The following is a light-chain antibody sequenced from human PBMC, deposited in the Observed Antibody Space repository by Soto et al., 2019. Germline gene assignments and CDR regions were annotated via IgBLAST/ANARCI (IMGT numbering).Light chain of an antibody. Sequence: QSALTQPASVSGSPGQSITISCTGTSSDIGAYDFVSWYQQHPAKAPRLIISEVTNRPSGVSNRFSGSKSGNTASLTISGLQVEDEADYFCSSFTSRDTLVFGGGTKVTVL. CDR2: EVT. V-gene: IGLV2-14*01. CDR1: SSDIGAYDF. J-gene: IGLJ3*02. CDR3: SSFTSRDTLV.